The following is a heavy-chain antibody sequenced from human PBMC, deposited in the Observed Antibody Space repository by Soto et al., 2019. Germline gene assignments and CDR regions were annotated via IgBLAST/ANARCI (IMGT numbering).Heavy chain of an antibody. CDR3: ARADPDASVGY. Sequence: QVQLVQSGAEVKKPGSSVKVSCKASGGTFSSYAINWVRQAPGQGLEWMGGIIPVFGTGIYAQKFQGRVTITADKSTHTAYMELSSLRSEDTAVYFCARADPDASVGYWGQGTLVTVSS. CDR2: IIPVFGTG. V-gene: IGHV1-69*06. J-gene: IGHJ4*02. CDR1: GGTFSSYA. D-gene: IGHD2-15*01.